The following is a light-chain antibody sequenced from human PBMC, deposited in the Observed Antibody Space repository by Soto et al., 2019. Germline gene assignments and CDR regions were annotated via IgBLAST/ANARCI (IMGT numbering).Light chain of an antibody. V-gene: IGLV2-14*03. CDR3: TSYTSSSTLVV. CDR2: DVS. Sequence: QSALAQPASVSGSPGQSITISCTGTSSDVAAYNYVSWYQHHPGKAPKLVIFDVSNRPSGVSNRFSGSKSGNTASLTISGLQAEDEADYYCTSYTSSSTLVVFGGGPKLTVL. CDR1: SSDVAAYNY. J-gene: IGLJ2*01.